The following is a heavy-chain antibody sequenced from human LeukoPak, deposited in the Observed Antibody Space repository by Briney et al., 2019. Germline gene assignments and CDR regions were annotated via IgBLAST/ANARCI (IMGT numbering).Heavy chain of an antibody. Sequence: ASVKVSCKASGYTFTSYYIHWVRQAPGQGLEWMGIINPSGGSTSNAQKFQGRVTMTSDMSTSTVYMELSSLRSDDTAVYYCARALAAASRRRAGMMGDWGQGILVTGSS. D-gene: IGHD1-14*01. CDR3: ARALAAASRRRAGMMGD. J-gene: IGHJ4*02. CDR1: GYTFTSYY. V-gene: IGHV1-46*01. CDR2: INPSGGST.